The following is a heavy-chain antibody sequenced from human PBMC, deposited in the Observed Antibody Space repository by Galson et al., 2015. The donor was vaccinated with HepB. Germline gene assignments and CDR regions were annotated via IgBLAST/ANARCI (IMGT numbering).Heavy chain of an antibody. CDR2: ITYDGGNN. D-gene: IGHD6-13*01. CDR3: AKGRRSAVSSTSYYYHYHMDV. CDR1: GFTFSSYG. J-gene: IGHJ6*03. V-gene: IGHV3-30*18. Sequence: SLRLSCAASGFTFSSYGMHWVRQAPGKGLEGVAVITYDGGNNNYVDSVKGRFTISFDNSKNALYLQMNTLRAEVTAVYYCAKGRRSAVSSTSYYYHYHMDVWGKGTTVTVSS.